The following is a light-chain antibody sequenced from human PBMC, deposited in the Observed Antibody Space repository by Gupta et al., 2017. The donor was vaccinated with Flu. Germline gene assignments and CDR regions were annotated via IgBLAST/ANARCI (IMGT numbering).Light chain of an antibody. V-gene: IGLV2-14*01. Sequence: QSALTQPASVSRSLGQSITISCPGTTSDVVVYNYVSWYQHRPGKAPVLLIFGVSDRPSGVSDRFSGYKSGSVAFLIISGLQAEDEADYYCNSYRRGGPYVFGSGTKVTVL. CDR2: GVS. CDR3: NSYRRGGPYV. CDR1: TSDVVVYNY. J-gene: IGLJ1*01.